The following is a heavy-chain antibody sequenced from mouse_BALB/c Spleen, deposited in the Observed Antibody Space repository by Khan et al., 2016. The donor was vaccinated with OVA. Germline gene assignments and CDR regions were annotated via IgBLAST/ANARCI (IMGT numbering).Heavy chain of an antibody. V-gene: IGHV2-4*02. CDR3: ARRDYGSSYGFAL. Sequence: QMQLEESGPGLVQPSQSLSITCTVSDFSLTNYGVHWVRQSPGQGLEWLGVIWSGGSTDYNVAFISRLSITKDNSKSQVFFKMNSLQVDDTAIYYFARRDYGSSYGFALWGQGTLVTVSA. CDR1: DFSLTNYG. D-gene: IGHD1-1*01. J-gene: IGHJ3*01. CDR2: IWSGGST.